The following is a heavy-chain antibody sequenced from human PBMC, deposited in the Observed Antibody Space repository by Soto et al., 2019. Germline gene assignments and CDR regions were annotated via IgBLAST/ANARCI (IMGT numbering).Heavy chain of an antibody. CDR3: ARGELELLFYYYYGMDV. Sequence: QVQLVESGGGVVQPGRSLRLSCAASGFTFSSYAMHWVRQAPGKGLEWVAVISYDGSNKYYADSVKGRFTISRDNSKNTLDLQMNSLRAEDTAVYYCARGELELLFYYYYGMDVWGQGTTVTVSS. J-gene: IGHJ6*02. CDR1: GFTFSSYA. V-gene: IGHV3-30-3*01. CDR2: ISYDGSNK. D-gene: IGHD1-7*01.